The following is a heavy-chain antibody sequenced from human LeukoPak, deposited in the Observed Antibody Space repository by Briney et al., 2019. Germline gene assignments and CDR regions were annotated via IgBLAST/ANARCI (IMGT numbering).Heavy chain of an antibody. CDR2: IWYAGVDR. CDR3: ARDFGFSPSSGFSFDY. D-gene: IGHD3-22*01. CDR1: GFTFSRYS. V-gene: IGHV3-33*01. Sequence: GGSLRLSCAASGFTFSRYSMHWVCQAPGKRLKCVAVIWYAGVDRQYADSVKGRFSISRDNSKNTLYLQMNSLRAEDTAVYYCARDFGFSPSSGFSFDYWGQGTLVTLSS. J-gene: IGHJ4*02.